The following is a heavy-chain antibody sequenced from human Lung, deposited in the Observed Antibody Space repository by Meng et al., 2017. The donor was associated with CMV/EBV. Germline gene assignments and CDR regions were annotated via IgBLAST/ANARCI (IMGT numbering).Heavy chain of an antibody. CDR3: ARDLSFSGWYRNAFDI. Sequence: SXAASGFTFSSYAMHWVRQAPGKGLEWVAVISYDGSNKYYADSVKGRFTISRDNSKNTLYLQMNSLRAEDTAVYYCARDLSFSGWYRNAFDIWGQGTMVXVSS. CDR1: GFTFSSYA. J-gene: IGHJ3*02. V-gene: IGHV3-30*04. D-gene: IGHD6-19*01. CDR2: ISYDGSNK.